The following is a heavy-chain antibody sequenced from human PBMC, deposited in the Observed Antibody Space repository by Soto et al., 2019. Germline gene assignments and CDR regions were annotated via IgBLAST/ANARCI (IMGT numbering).Heavy chain of an antibody. V-gene: IGHV3-21*01. D-gene: IGHD2-15*01. CDR1: GFTFTNYV. J-gene: IGHJ6*02. CDR3: ARDPSVVVVAATPYYYYGMDV. Sequence: PGGSLRLSCAASGFTFTNYVMSWVRQAPGKGLEWVVAISVSSSSYIYYADSVKGRFTISRDNAKNSLYLQMNSLRAEDTAVYYCARDPSVVVVAATPYYYYGMDVWGQGTTVTVS. CDR2: ISVSSSSYI.